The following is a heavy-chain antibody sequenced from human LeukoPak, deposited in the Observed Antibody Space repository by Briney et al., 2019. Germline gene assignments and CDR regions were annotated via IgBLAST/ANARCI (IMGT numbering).Heavy chain of an antibody. CDR3: ARHGTISSESYFDY. Sequence: PSETLSLTCSVSCGSVSSYYWSWIRQSPGKGLEWIGYIHNSGRTNYNPSLKSRVTGFVGTSKNQVSLRLSSVTAADTAVYYCARHGTISSESYFDYWGQGALVTVSS. V-gene: IGHV4-59*08. CDR2: IHNSGRT. D-gene: IGHD1-14*01. J-gene: IGHJ4*02. CDR1: CGSVSSYY.